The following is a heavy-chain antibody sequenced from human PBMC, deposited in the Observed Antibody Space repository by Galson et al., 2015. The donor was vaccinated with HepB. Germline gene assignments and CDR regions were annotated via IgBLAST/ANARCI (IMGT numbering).Heavy chain of an antibody. V-gene: IGHV5-51*01. J-gene: IGHJ5*02. CDR2: IYPGDSDT. CDR1: GYSFTSYW. Sequence: QSGAEVKKPGESLKISCKGSGYSFTSYWIGWVRQMPGKGLEWMGIIYPGDSDTRYSPSFQGQVTISADKSIDTAYLQWSSLKASDTAIYYCAKTVYYDILTGGGWFDPWGQGTLVTVSS. CDR3: AKTVYYDILTGGGWFDP. D-gene: IGHD3-9*01.